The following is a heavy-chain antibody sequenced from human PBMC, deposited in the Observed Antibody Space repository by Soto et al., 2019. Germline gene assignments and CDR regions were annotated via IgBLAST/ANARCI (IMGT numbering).Heavy chain of an antibody. CDR1: GFTFNNYG. J-gene: IGHJ3*01. CDR3: VRDRGYPDSFDG. Sequence: PGGSLRLSCAASGFTFNNYGMHWVRQAPGKGLEWVSVIYSGGSTYYAGSVKGRFTISRDNAKNSLYLQMNSLRAEDTALYFCVRDRGYPDSFDGSGRATMVTVSS. CDR2: IYSGGST. D-gene: IGHD1-1*01. V-gene: IGHV3-NL1*01.